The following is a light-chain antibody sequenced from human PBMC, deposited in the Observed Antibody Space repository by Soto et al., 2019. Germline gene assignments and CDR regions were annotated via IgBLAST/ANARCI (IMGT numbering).Light chain of an antibody. CDR1: QTIGSTY. CDR3: QQRSNWPPT. J-gene: IGKJ1*01. V-gene: IGKV3D-20*02. Sequence: EIVLTQSPGTLSLSPGDTATLSCRASQTIGSTYLAWYHQKPGQAPRLLIYDASTRATGIPARFSGSGSGTDFTLTITSLEPEDFAVYYCQQRSNWPPTFGQGTKVDIK. CDR2: DAS.